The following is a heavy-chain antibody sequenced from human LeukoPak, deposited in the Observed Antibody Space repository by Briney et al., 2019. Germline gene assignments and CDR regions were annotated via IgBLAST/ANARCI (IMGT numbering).Heavy chain of an antibody. D-gene: IGHD3-10*01. V-gene: IGHV6-1*01. CDR2: TYYKSQWYY. CDR1: GDSVSTNSAA. J-gene: IGHJ4*02. CDR3: AGCLHDYGCLGYYDS. Sequence: SQTLSLTCVISGDSVSTNSAAWTWIRQSPSRGLEWLGRTYYKSQWYYDYPESLKSRITINPDTSKNQFSLQLKSVTPEDTAVYFCAGCLHDYGCLGYYDSWGQGTLVTVSS.